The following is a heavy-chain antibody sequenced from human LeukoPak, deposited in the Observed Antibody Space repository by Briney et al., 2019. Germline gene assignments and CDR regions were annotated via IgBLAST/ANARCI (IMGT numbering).Heavy chain of an antibody. V-gene: IGHV4-39*01. D-gene: IGHD3-16*01. Sequence: SETLSLTCTVSGGSISSSSYYWGGIRQPPGKGLGWIGSMYYSGSTYYNPSLKSRVTISVDTSKNQFSLKLSSVTAADTAVYYCARHHRPGMGDYYYGMDVWGPGTTVTVSS. CDR1: GGSISSSSYY. CDR2: MYYSGST. CDR3: ARHHRPGMGDYYYGMDV. J-gene: IGHJ6*02.